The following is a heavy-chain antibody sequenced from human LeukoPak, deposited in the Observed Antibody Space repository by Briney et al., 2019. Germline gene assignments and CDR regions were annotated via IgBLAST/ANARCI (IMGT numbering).Heavy chain of an antibody. V-gene: IGHV3-21*04. CDR2: ISSSSSYI. D-gene: IGHD6-19*01. J-gene: IGHJ6*02. CDR1: GFTFSSYS. Sequence: GGSLRLSCAASGFTFSSYSMNWVRQAPGKGLEWVSSISSSSSYIYYADSVKGRFTISRDNAKNSLYLQMNSLRAEDTAVYYCAKDWGIAVAVSVYYYGMDVWGQGTTVTVSS. CDR3: AKDWGIAVAVSVYYYGMDV.